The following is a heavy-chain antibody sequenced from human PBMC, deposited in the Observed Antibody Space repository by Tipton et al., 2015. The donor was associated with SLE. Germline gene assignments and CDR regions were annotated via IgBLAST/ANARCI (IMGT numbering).Heavy chain of an antibody. J-gene: IGHJ2*01. CDR1: GGSISSYY. CDR3: AAQPVAGLWYFDL. D-gene: IGHD1-14*01. CDR2: IYYSGST. V-gene: IGHV4-59*01. Sequence: TLSLTCTVSGGSISSYYWSWIRQPPGEGLEWIGYIYYSGSTNYNPSLKSRVTISVDTSKNQFSLKLSSVTAADTAVYYCAAQPVAGLWYFDLWGRGTLVTVSS.